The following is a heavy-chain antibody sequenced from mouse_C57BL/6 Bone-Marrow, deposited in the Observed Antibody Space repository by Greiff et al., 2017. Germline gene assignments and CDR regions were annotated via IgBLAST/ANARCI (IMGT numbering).Heavy chain of an antibody. V-gene: IGHV1-9*01. CDR2: ILPGSGST. CDR3: ARKGLRLLSEDWFAY. D-gene: IGHD2-10*01. Sequence: VQLQQSGAELMKPGASVKLSCKATGYTFTGYWIEWVKQRPGHGLEWIGEILPGSGSTNYNEKFKGKATFTAATSSNTAYMQLSSLTTEDSAIYYCARKGLRLLSEDWFAYWGQGTLVTVSA. J-gene: IGHJ3*01. CDR1: GYTFTGYW.